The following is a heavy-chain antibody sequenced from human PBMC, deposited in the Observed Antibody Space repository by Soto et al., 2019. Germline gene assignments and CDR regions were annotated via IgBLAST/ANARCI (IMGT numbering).Heavy chain of an antibody. D-gene: IGHD3-9*01. CDR2: ISAYNGNT. J-gene: IGHJ5*02. Sequence: ASVKVSCKASGYTFTSYGISWVRQAPGQGLEWMGWISAYNGNTNYAQKLQGRVTMTTDTSTSTAYMELRSLRSDDTAVYYCARVVKSTENYDILTGRFDPWGQGTLVTVS. V-gene: IGHV1-18*01. CDR1: GYTFTSYG. CDR3: ARVVKSTENYDILTGRFDP.